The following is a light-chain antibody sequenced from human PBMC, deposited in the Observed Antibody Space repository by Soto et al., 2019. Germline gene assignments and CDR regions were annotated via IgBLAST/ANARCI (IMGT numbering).Light chain of an antibody. CDR3: QQYDNWLT. J-gene: IGKJ4*01. V-gene: IGKV3-15*01. CDR1: QSVSTK. Sequence: EILLTQSPATLSLSPGERATLSCRASQSVSTKLAWYQQKPGQAPRLLIYGASTRATGIAARFSGSGSGTELTLTISRLQSEDFAIYYCQQYDNWLTFGGGTKVDI. CDR2: GAS.